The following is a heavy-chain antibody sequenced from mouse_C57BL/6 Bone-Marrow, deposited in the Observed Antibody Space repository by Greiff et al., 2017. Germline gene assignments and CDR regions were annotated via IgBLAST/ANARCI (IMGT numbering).Heavy chain of an antibody. J-gene: IGHJ4*01. D-gene: IGHD2-4*01. CDR3: ALYYDYDGAMDY. V-gene: IGHV1-64*01. Sequence: VQLQQSGPELVKPGASVKLSCKASGYTFTSYWMHWVKQRPGQGLEWIGMIHPNSGSTNYNEKFKSKATLTVDKSSSTAYMQLSSLTSEDSAVYYCALYYDYDGAMDYWGQGTSVTVSS. CDR1: GYTFTSYW. CDR2: IHPNSGST.